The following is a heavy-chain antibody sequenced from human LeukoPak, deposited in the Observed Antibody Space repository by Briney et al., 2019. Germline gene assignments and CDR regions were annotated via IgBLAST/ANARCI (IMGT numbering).Heavy chain of an antibody. V-gene: IGHV3-30*02. CDR3: SKDRGVFGVAYSLDY. CDR2: IRYDGINE. CDR1: GFTFSSYW. J-gene: IGHJ4*02. Sequence: GSLRLSCAASGFTFSSYWMHWVRQAPGQGLDWVAYIRYDGINEYYADSVKGRFTISRDLSKNTLFLQMNSLRPEDAAVYYCSKDRGVFGVAYSLDYWGQGTLVTVSS. D-gene: IGHD3-3*01.